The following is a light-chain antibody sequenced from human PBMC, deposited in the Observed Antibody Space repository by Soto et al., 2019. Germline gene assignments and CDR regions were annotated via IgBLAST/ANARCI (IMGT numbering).Light chain of an antibody. CDR3: QQLNSSPFT. Sequence: IQLTQSPSSLSASVGDRVTITCRASQDISRYLAWYQQKAGKAPKLLIYGVSTLQSGVPSRFSGFGSGTDFTLTISSLHPEDFAIYYCQQLNSSPFTFGPGTTVDIK. CDR2: GVS. CDR1: QDISRY. V-gene: IGKV1-9*01. J-gene: IGKJ3*01.